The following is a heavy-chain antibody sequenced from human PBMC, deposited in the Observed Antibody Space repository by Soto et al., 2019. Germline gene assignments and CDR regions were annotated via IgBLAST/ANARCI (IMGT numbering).Heavy chain of an antibody. CDR1: GGSISSYY. J-gene: IGHJ6*02. Sequence: SETLSLTCTVSGGSISSYYWSWIRQPPGKGLEWIGYIYYSGSTNYNPSLKSRVTISVDTSKNQFSLKLSSVTAADTAVYYCARGVNVLRYFDWLSAHYYYYGMDVWGQGTTVTVSS. CDR2: IYYSGST. D-gene: IGHD3-9*01. CDR3: ARGVNVLRYFDWLSAHYYYYGMDV. V-gene: IGHV4-59*01.